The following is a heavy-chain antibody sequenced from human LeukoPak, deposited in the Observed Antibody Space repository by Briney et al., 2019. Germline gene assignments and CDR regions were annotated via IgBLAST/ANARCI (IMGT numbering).Heavy chain of an antibody. CDR1: GFTFSSYA. Sequence: PGGSLRLSCAASGFTFSSYAMSWVRQAPGKGLEWGSAISGSGGSTYYADSVKGRFTISRDNSKNTLYLQMNSLRAEDTAVYYCAKTIEEQLWSGDAFDIWGQGTMVTVSS. CDR3: AKTIEEQLWSGDAFDI. V-gene: IGHV3-23*01. CDR2: ISGSGGST. J-gene: IGHJ3*02. D-gene: IGHD5-18*01.